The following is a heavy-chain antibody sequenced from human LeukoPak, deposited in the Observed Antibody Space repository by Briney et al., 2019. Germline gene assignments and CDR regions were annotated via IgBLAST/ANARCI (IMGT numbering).Heavy chain of an antibody. CDR1: GFTVSNNY. V-gene: IGHV3-66*02. Sequence: PGGSLRLSCAASGFTVSNNYMTWVRQAPGKGLEWVSVIYSGGSTYYADSVKGRFTISRDTSKNTLYLQMNSLRVEDTAFYYCVKDNGLGGDRDYWGQGTLVTVSS. CDR2: IYSGGST. D-gene: IGHD3/OR15-3a*01. CDR3: VKDNGLGGDRDY. J-gene: IGHJ4*02.